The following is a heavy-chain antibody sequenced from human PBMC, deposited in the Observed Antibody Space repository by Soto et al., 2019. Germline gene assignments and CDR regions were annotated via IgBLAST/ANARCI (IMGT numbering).Heavy chain of an antibody. CDR1: GFTFSSYS. V-gene: IGHV3-48*02. J-gene: IGHJ4*02. CDR2: ISSSSTTI. CDR3: VRDAGSWGY. Sequence: EVQLVESGGGLVQPGGSLRLSCVGSGFTFSSYSMDWVRQAPGKGLEWISYISSSSTTIHYADSVKGRFTNSRDNAKNSLSLQMNSLRDEDKAIYYCVRDAGSWGYWGQGTLVTVSS. D-gene: IGHD3-16*01.